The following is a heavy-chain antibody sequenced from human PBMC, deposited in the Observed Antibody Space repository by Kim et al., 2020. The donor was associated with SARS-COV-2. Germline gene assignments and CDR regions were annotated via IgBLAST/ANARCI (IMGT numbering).Heavy chain of an antibody. V-gene: IGHV3-30*04. CDR2: ISFDGSNK. Sequence: GGSLRLSCAASGFIFFKYRMHWVRQAPGKGLEWVAVISFDGSNKNHADSVKGRFTVSRDNSKNTLCLQMGSLRGEDTAVYYCARSRDSRGYDYGSIAEVDSWGQGTQVTVSS. J-gene: IGHJ4*02. CDR1: GFIFFKYR. D-gene: IGHD5-18*01. CDR3: ARSRDSRGYDYGSIAEVDS.